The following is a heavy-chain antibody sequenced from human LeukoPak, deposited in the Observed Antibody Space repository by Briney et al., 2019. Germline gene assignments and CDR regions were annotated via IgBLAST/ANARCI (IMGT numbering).Heavy chain of an antibody. CDR3: AKDQGFGGGSVWGY. D-gene: IGHD2-15*01. Sequence: GGSLRLSCAASGFTFSSYALSWVRQAPGKGLEWVSAISGSGDNTYYADSVKGRFTISRDNSRNTLSLEMNSLRAEDTAVYYCAKDQGFGGGSVWGYWGQGTLVTVSS. V-gene: IGHV3-23*01. CDR2: ISGSGDNT. CDR1: GFTFSSYA. J-gene: IGHJ4*02.